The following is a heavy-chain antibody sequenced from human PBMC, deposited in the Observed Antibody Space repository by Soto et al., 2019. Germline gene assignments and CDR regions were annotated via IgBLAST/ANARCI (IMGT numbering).Heavy chain of an antibody. CDR2: ISYDGSNK. Sequence: QVQLVESGGGVVQPGRSLRLSCAASGFTFSSYGMHWVRQAPGKGLEWVAVISYDGSNKYYADSVKGRFTISRDNSKNTLYLQMNSLRAEDTAAYYCAKSRYSSSWKIIDYWGQGTLVTVSS. J-gene: IGHJ4*02. CDR3: AKSRYSSSWKIIDY. D-gene: IGHD6-13*01. CDR1: GFTFSSYG. V-gene: IGHV3-30*18.